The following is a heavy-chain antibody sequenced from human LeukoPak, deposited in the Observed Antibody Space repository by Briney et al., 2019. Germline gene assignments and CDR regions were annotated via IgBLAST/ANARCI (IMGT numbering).Heavy chain of an antibody. Sequence: PGGSLRLSCTASGFTFSNFWVHWVRQAPGKGLAWVSRISTDGKNTDYADSVKGRFTISRDNAKNSLYLQMNSLRAEDTAVYYCARPLYSSGADFDYWGQGTLVTVSS. J-gene: IGHJ4*02. CDR3: ARPLYSSGADFDY. V-gene: IGHV3-74*01. CDR2: ISTDGKNT. D-gene: IGHD6-19*01. CDR1: GFTFSNFW.